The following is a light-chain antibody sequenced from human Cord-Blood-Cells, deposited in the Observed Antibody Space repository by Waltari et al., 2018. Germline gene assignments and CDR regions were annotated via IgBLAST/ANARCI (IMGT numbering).Light chain of an antibody. CDR3: AAWDDSLNGV. Sequence: DIVMTQSPDSLAVSLGERATINCKSSQSVLYSSNNKNYLAWYQQQPGQPPQLLIYWASTRQSGVPYRFSGSRSGTSASLAISGLQSEDEADYYCAAWDDSLNGVFGGGTK. J-gene: IGKJ4*02. V-gene: IGKV4-1*01. CDR2: WAS. CDR1: QSVLYSSNNKNY.